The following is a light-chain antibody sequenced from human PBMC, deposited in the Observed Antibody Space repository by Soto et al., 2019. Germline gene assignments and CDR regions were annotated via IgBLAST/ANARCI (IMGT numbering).Light chain of an antibody. CDR3: QQYNNWPPIT. CDR2: YAS. CDR1: QSVRNT. J-gene: IGKJ5*01. V-gene: IGKV3-15*01. Sequence: EIMMTQSPATLSVSPGERATLSCRASQSVRNTIAWYQQKPGQAPRLLIYYASTRATGIPARFSGSGSGTEFTLTISSLQSEDVALYYCQQYNNWPPITFGQGTRLEIK.